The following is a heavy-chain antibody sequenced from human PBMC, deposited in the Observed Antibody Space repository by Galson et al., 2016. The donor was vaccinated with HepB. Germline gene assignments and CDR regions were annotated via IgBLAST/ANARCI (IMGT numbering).Heavy chain of an antibody. D-gene: IGHD1-7*01. Sequence: SVKVSCKASGYSFTNYGINWVRQAPGQGLEWMGWISTVNGDTNFGQRLQDRVTLTTDTSTNTAYMELRSLRSDDTAVYYCASAAPTMAGTSYFPHWGQGTLVTVSS. CDR3: ASAAPTMAGTSYFPH. CDR1: GYSFTNYG. V-gene: IGHV1-18*04. J-gene: IGHJ1*01. CDR2: ISTVNGDT.